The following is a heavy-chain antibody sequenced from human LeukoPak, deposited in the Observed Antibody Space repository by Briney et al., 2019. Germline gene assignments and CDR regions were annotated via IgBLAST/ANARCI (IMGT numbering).Heavy chain of an antibody. CDR3: ARYESSAYGIDV. V-gene: IGHV4-39*01. J-gene: IGHJ2*01. Sequence: PSETLSLTCTVSGGSISSSSSYWGWIRQPPGMGLEWIGSIYYSGSTYYNPSLKSRVTISVDTSKNQFSLKVSSVAAADTAVYYCARYESSAYGIDVWGRGTPVTVSS. CDR1: GGSISSSSSY. D-gene: IGHD3-22*01. CDR2: IYYSGST.